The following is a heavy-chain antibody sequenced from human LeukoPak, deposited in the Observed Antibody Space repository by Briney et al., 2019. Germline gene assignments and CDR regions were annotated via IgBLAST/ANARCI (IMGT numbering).Heavy chain of an antibody. V-gene: IGHV3-30*02. J-gene: IGHJ4*02. D-gene: IGHD6-13*01. Sequence: GGSLRLSCAASGFTFSSYGMHWVRQAPGKGLEWVAFIRYDGSNEYYADSVKGRFTISRDNSKNTLYLQMNSLRAEDTAVYYCAKVLYGSSWYYFDYWGQGTLVTVSS. CDR1: GFTFSSYG. CDR2: IRYDGSNE. CDR3: AKVLYGSSWYYFDY.